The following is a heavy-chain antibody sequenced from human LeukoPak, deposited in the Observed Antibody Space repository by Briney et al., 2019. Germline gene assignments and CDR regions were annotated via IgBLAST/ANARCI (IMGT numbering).Heavy chain of an antibody. CDR3: AKTGSSSWGYFDY. J-gene: IGHJ4*02. Sequence: PGGSLRLSCAASGFTFSTYGMHWVRQAPGKGLEWVAFIRNDGTIKYYADSVKGRFTISRDNSKNTMYLQMNSLIPEDTAVYYCAKTGSSSWGYFDYWGQGTLVTVSS. V-gene: IGHV3-30*02. D-gene: IGHD6-13*01. CDR1: GFTFSTYG. CDR2: IRNDGTIK.